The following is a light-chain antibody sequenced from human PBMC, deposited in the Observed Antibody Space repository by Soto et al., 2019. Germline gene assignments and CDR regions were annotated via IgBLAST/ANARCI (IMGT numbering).Light chain of an antibody. CDR2: EDS. J-gene: IGLJ2*01. Sequence: QSALTQPASVSGSPGQSITISCTGASSDFGNNNLVSWYQQHPGKAPKLMIYEDSKRPPGVSNRFSGSKSGNTASLTISGLHVDDEADYYCCSYVGGGALFGGGTQLTVL. V-gene: IGLV2-23*01. CDR3: CSYVGGGAL. CDR1: SSDFGNNNL.